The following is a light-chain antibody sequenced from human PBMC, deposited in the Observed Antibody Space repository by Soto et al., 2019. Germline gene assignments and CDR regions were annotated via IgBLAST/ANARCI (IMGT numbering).Light chain of an antibody. Sequence: EIVLTQSPVTLSLSPGERGTLSCRASQSVGTSLAWYQQKPGQAPRLLIFGASTRAAGIPARFSGSGSGTEFTLTISSLQSEDFAVYYCQQYSNWPLTFGGGTKVDIK. J-gene: IGKJ4*01. CDR1: QSVGTS. V-gene: IGKV3-15*01. CDR3: QQYSNWPLT. CDR2: GAS.